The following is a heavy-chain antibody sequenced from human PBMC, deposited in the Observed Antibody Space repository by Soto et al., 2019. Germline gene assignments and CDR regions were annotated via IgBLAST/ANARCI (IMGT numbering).Heavy chain of an antibody. CDR1: GGSISSYY. Sequence: QVQLQESGPGLVKPSETLSLTCTVSGGSISSYYWSWIRQPPGKGLEWIAYIYYTGSTNYHPSLKSRVTVSADTPKNQFSLKLSSVTAADTAMYDCARVDSSGSYFDSWGQGTLVTVSS. CDR2: IYYTGST. D-gene: IGHD3-22*01. CDR3: ARVDSSGSYFDS. J-gene: IGHJ4*02. V-gene: IGHV4-59*01.